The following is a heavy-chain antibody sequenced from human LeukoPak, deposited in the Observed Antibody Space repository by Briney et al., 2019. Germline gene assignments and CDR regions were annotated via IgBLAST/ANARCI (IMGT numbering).Heavy chain of an antibody. Sequence: ASVKVSCKASGYTFTGYYMHWVRQAPGQGLEWMGWINPNSGGTNYAQKFQGRVTMTRDTSISTAYMELSRLRSDDTAVYYCARDGLDYDILTGYYRSHWFDPWGQGTLVTVSS. CDR1: GYTFTGYY. V-gene: IGHV1-2*02. CDR3: ARDGLDYDILTGYYRSHWFDP. D-gene: IGHD3-9*01. CDR2: INPNSGGT. J-gene: IGHJ5*02.